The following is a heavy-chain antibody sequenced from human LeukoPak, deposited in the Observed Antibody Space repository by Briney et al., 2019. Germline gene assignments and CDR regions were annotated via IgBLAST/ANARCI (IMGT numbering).Heavy chain of an antibody. CDR3: ARMEGDVYKNRFDY. Sequence: GGSLRLSCAASGLTVSSYHMSWVRQAPGKGLEWVSVIYNDGRTYYADSVKGRFTISRDNLKNTLYLQMNSLRVEDTALYYCARMEGDVYKNRFDYWGQGTLVTVSS. D-gene: IGHD5-24*01. CDR2: IYNDGRT. V-gene: IGHV3-53*01. CDR1: GLTVSSYH. J-gene: IGHJ4*02.